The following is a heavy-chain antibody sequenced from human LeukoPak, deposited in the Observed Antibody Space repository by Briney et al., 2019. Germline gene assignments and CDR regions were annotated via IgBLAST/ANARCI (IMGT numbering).Heavy chain of an antibody. J-gene: IGHJ5*02. V-gene: IGHV3-33*01. CDR1: GFTFSSYG. CDR3: TRGVASRNWFDP. CDR2: IWSDGSNK. Sequence: GRSLRLSCAASGFTFSSYGMHWVRQAPGKGLEWVAAIWSDGSNKYYADSVKGRFIISRDNSKNTPFLQMNSQLTTGTGMTCCTRGVASRNWFDPWGEGNLVTVSS.